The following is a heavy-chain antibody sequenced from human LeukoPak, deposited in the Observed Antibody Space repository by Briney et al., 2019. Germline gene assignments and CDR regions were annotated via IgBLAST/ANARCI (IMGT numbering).Heavy chain of an antibody. V-gene: IGHV4-30-4*08. CDR2: IYYSGST. D-gene: IGHD6-19*01. Sequence: PSETLSLTCTVSGGSISSGDYYWSWIRQPPGKGLEWIGYIYYSGSTYYNPSLKSRVTISVDTSKNQFSLKLSSVTAADTAVYYCAHGVAVARLDYWGQGTLVTVSS. CDR3: AHGVAVARLDY. J-gene: IGHJ4*02. CDR1: GGSISSGDYY.